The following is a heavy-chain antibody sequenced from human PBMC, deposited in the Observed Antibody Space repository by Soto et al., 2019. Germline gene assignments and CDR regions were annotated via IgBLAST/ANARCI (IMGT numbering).Heavy chain of an antibody. J-gene: IGHJ5*02. CDR1: GYTFTSYY. CDR3: ARSGPVLRFLEWLLYTNNWFDP. V-gene: IGHV1-46*01. D-gene: IGHD3-3*01. Sequence: SVKVSCKASGYTFTSYYMHWVRQAPGQGLEWMGIINPSGGSTSYAQKFQGRVTMTRDTSTSTVYMELSSLRSEDTAVYYCARSGPVLRFLEWLLYTNNWFDPWGQGTLVTVSS. CDR2: INPSGGST.